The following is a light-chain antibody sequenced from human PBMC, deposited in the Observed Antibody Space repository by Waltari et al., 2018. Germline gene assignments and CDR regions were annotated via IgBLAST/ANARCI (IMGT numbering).Light chain of an antibody. CDR3: QQYNSYSS. Sequence: DIQMTQSPSTLSASVGDRVIITCRASQSISNWLAWYQQKPGKAPKLLIYKASSLESGVPSRFSGSGSGTEFTLTISSLQPDDFATYYCQQYNSYSSFGQGTKLEIK. V-gene: IGKV1-5*03. CDR1: QSISNW. J-gene: IGKJ2*01. CDR2: KAS.